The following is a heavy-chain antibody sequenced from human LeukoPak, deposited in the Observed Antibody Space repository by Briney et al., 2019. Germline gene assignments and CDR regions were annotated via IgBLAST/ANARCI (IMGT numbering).Heavy chain of an antibody. CDR2: VSYDGSNK. J-gene: IGHJ6*02. V-gene: IGHV3-30-3*01. Sequence: QPGGSLRLSCAASGFTFSSYAMHWVRQAPGKGLEWVAVVSYDGSNKYYADSVKGRFTISRDNSKNTLYLQMNSLRAEDTAVYYCARERVLRYFDWLLVHPPEVYGMDVWGQGTTVTVSS. CDR1: GFTFSSYA. D-gene: IGHD3-9*01. CDR3: ARERVLRYFDWLLVHPPEVYGMDV.